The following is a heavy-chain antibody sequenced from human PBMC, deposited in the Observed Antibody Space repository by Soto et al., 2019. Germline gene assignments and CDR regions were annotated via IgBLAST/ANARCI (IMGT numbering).Heavy chain of an antibody. J-gene: IGHJ4*02. CDR1: GYTFTGYY. Sequence: ASVKVSCKASGYTFTGYYMHWVRQAPGQGLEWMGWINPNSGGTNYAQKFQGWVTMTRDTPISTAYMELSRLRSDDTAVYYCARDTRGYSGQRGFDYWGQGTLATVSS. CDR2: INPNSGGT. CDR3: ARDTRGYSGQRGFDY. V-gene: IGHV1-2*04. D-gene: IGHD5-12*01.